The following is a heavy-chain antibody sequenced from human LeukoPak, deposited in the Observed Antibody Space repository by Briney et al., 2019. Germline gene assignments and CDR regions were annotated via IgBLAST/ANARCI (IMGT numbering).Heavy chain of an antibody. CDR1: GFTFSTYG. Sequence: GGSLRLSCAASGFTFSTYGMHWVRQASGKGLEWVAFIRYDGSNKHYADSVKGRFTISRDNSKNTLYLQMSSLRAEDTAVYYCAKDREYQLLTDYWGQGTLVTVSS. CDR3: AKDREYQLLTDY. D-gene: IGHD2-2*01. J-gene: IGHJ4*02. V-gene: IGHV3-30*02. CDR2: IRYDGSNK.